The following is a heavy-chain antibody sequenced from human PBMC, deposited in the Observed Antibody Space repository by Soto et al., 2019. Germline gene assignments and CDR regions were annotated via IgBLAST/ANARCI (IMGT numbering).Heavy chain of an antibody. V-gene: IGHV1-69*08. Sequence: QLQLVQSGAEVKKPGSSVKVSCKASAGTFRSYTISWVRQAPGQGLEWMGRIIPILGIANYAQKFQGRVTITADKSTSTAYMERSSLRSEDTAVYYCAREGGILTETWGQGTLVTVSS. D-gene: IGHD3-9*01. J-gene: IGHJ4*02. CDR1: AGTFRSYT. CDR2: IIPILGIA. CDR3: AREGGILTET.